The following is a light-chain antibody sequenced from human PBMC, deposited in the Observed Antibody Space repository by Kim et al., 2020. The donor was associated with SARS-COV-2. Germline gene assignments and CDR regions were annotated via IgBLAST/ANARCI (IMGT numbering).Light chain of an antibody. CDR3: QAWDSSTAV. Sequence: SVSPGQTASITCSGSKLGDKYAYWYQKKPGQSPVLVIYQHTKRPSGISQRFSGSSSGNTATLTISRAQIMDEADYYCQAWDSSTAVFGGGTQLTVL. CDR1: KLGDKY. J-gene: IGLJ3*02. V-gene: IGLV3-1*01. CDR2: QHT.